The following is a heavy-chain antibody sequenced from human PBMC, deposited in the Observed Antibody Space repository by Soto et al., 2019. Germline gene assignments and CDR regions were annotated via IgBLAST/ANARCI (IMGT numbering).Heavy chain of an antibody. CDR1: GFTFSTYS. J-gene: IGHJ4*02. Sequence: EVQLVESGGGLVKPGGSLRLSCAASGFTFSTYSMHWVRQAPGKGLEWVSSISTDSKYIFYADSVKGRFTVSRDNAKNSLYLELDSLRAEDTAVYYCGNSPVGSCFEFWGQGTLVTVSS. V-gene: IGHV3-21*02. CDR3: GNSPVGSCFEF. CDR2: ISTDSKYI. D-gene: IGHD1-26*01.